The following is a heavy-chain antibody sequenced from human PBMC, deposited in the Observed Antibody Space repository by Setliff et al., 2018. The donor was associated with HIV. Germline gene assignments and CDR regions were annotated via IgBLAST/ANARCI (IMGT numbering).Heavy chain of an antibody. Sequence: GGSLRLSCAASGFTFSTYWMIWVRQAPGKGLEWVANIDQDGSEKNYVDSVKGRFTISRDNAKNSLFLQMNSLRAEDTAVYYCARGQTSVTLQFDHWGQGTPVTVSS. D-gene: IGHD4-17*01. V-gene: IGHV3-7*01. J-gene: IGHJ4*02. CDR1: GFTFSTYW. CDR2: IDQDGSEK. CDR3: ARGQTSVTLQFDH.